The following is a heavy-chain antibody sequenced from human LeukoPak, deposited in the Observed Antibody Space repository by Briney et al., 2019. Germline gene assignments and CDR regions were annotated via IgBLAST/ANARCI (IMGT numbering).Heavy chain of an antibody. CDR1: GGSISSYY. Sequence: SETLPFNCTVSGGSISSYYWSWIRQPPGKGLEWIGYIYYSGSTNYNPSLKSRVTISVDTSKNQFSLKLSSVTAADTAVCYCARVSPMEYFDYWGQGTLVTVSS. D-gene: IGHD3-3*01. V-gene: IGHV4-59*01. CDR2: IYYSGST. J-gene: IGHJ4*02. CDR3: ARVSPMEYFDY.